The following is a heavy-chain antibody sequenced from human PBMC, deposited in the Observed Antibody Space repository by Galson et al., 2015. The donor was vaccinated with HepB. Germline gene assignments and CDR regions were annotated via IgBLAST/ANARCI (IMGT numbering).Heavy chain of an antibody. CDR2: IIPIFGTA. CDR1: GGTFSSYA. CDR3: ARGYSSGWSVDY. Sequence: SVKVSCKASGGTFSSYAISWVRQAPGQGLEWMGGIIPIFGTANYAQKFQGRVTITADESTSTAYMELSSLRSEDTAVYSCARGYSSGWSVDYWGQGTLVTVSS. D-gene: IGHD6-19*01. V-gene: IGHV1-69*13. J-gene: IGHJ4*02.